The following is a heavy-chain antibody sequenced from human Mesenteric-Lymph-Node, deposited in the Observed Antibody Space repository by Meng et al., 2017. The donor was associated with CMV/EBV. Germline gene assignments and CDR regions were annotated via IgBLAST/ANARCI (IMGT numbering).Heavy chain of an antibody. Sequence: GESLKISCAASGFTFSDYYMSWVRQAPGKGLEWVAFIPYDGSNKYYADSVQGRFTISRDNSKNTLYVEMNSLRGEDTAVYYCARVTYCSSTSCFDYYGMDVWGQGTTVTVSS. CDR2: IPYDGSNK. CDR1: GFTFSDYY. V-gene: IGHV3-30*02. CDR3: ARVTYCSSTSCFDYYGMDV. J-gene: IGHJ6*02. D-gene: IGHD2-2*01.